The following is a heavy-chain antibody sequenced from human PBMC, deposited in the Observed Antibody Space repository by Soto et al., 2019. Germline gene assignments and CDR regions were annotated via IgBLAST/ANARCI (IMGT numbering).Heavy chain of an antibody. J-gene: IGHJ3*02. D-gene: IGHD4-17*01. CDR3: ARRRRGATVTKRGDAFDI. CDR1: GYTFTSYY. Sequence: ASVKVSCKASGYTFTSYYMHWVRQAPGQGLEWVGIINPSGGSTSYAQKFQGRVTMTRDTSTSTVYMELSSLRSEDTAVYYCARRRRGATVTKRGDAFDIWGQGTMVTVSS. CDR2: INPSGGST. V-gene: IGHV1-46*01.